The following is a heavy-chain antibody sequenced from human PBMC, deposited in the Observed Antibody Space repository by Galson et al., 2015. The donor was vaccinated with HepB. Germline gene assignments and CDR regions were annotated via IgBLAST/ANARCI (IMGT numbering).Heavy chain of an antibody. J-gene: IGHJ3*02. CDR3: ARGAYGGNSRAFDI. D-gene: IGHD4-23*01. CDR1: GDSVSSNSAA. CDR2: TYYRSKWYN. V-gene: IGHV6-1*01. Sequence: CAISGDSVSSNSAAWNWIRQSPSRGLEWLGRTYYRSKWYNDYAVSVKSRITINPDTSKNQLSLQLNSVTPEDTAVYYCARGAYGGNSRAFDIWGQGTMVTVSS.